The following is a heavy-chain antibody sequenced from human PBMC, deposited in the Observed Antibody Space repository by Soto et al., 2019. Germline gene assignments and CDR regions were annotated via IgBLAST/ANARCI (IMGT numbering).Heavy chain of an antibody. J-gene: IGHJ5*02. D-gene: IGHD2-2*01. Sequence: LSLTCTVSGGSIGKSSFVSGWIRQNPRKGLEWIGSIYYSGSTYYNPSLKSRVTISVDTSKNHFSLKLSSVTAADTAVYYCARHDIVVVPAASSNWFDPWGQGTLVTVSS. CDR1: GGSIGKSSFV. CDR2: IYYSGST. V-gene: IGHV4-39*01. CDR3: ARHDIVVVPAASSNWFDP.